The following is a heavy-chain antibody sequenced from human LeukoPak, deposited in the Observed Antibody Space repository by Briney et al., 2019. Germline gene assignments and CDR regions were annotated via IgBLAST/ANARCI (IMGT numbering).Heavy chain of an antibody. V-gene: IGHV1-69*05. CDR1: GGTFSSYA. CDR3: ARGLYCGGDCYLY. J-gene: IGHJ4*02. CDR2: IIPIFGTA. D-gene: IGHD2-21*02. Sequence: SVKVPCKASGGTFSSYAISWVRQAPGQGFEWMGGIIPIFGTANYAQKFQGRVTITTDESTSTAYMELSSLRSEDTAVYYCARGLYCGGDCYLYWGQGTLVTVSS.